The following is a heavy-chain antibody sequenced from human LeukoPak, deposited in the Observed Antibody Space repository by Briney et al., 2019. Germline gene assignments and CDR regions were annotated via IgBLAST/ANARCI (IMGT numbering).Heavy chain of an antibody. J-gene: IGHJ4*02. Sequence: NPSETLSLTCAVYGGSFSGYYWSWIRQPPGKGLEWIGEINHSGSTNYNPSLKSRVTISVDTSKNQFSLKLSSVTAADTAVYYCARGPSLPFDYWGQGTLVTVSS. V-gene: IGHV4-34*01. CDR1: GGSFSGYY. CDR2: INHSGST. CDR3: ARGPSLPFDY.